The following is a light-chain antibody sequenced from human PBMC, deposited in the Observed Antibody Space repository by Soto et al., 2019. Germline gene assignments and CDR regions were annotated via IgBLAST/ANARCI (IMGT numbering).Light chain of an antibody. J-gene: IGKJ4*01. CDR1: QSISIT. V-gene: IGKV3-11*01. Sequence: EVVLTQSPATLTLSPGERATLSCRASQSISITLAWYQQKPGQAPRLLIYDVSNRATGIPARFSGSGSGNYFTLTISRLEPEDFAVYYCQDRSGLITFGGGTKVEIK. CDR3: QDRSGLIT. CDR2: DVS.